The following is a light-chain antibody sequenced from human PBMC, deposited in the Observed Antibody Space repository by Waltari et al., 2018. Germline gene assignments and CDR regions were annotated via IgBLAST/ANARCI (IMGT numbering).Light chain of an antibody. CDR2: AAS. CDR1: QSISNN. V-gene: IGKV1-39*01. CDR3: QQSYSTPPRT. Sequence: DIQMTQSPPSLSASVGDRVTITCRASQSISNNLNWYQQKAGKAPKLLSYAASSLQSGVPSRFSGSGSGTDFTLNILSLQPDDFATYYCQQSYSTPPRTFGQGTKVEI. J-gene: IGKJ1*01.